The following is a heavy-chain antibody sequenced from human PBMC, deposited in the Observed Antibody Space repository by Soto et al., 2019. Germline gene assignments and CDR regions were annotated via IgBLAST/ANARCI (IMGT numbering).Heavy chain of an antibody. CDR3: ARDLAYCSGGSCYPYWYFDL. CDR1: GFTFSSYW. Sequence: EVQLVESGGGLVQPGGSLRLSCAASGFTFSSYWMSWVRQAPGKGLEWVANIKQDGSEKYYVDSVKGRFTISRDNAKNSLYLQMNSLRAEDTAVYYCARDLAYCSGGSCYPYWYFDLWGRGTLVTVSS. J-gene: IGHJ2*01. D-gene: IGHD2-15*01. V-gene: IGHV3-7*05. CDR2: IKQDGSEK.